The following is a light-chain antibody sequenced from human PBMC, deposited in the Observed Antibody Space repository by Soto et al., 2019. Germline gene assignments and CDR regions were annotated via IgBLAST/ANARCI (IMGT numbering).Light chain of an antibody. CDR3: LQSFTTPLT. CDR2: AAS. CDR1: QSISNY. V-gene: IGKV1-39*01. J-gene: IGKJ4*01. Sequence: DIQMTQSPSSLSASVGDRVTITCRASQSISNYLNWYQHKPGKAPKLLIYAASIWQSGVPSGFSGSGSGTDFTVTISSLQPEDFATYYCLQSFTTPLTFGGGTKIEIK.